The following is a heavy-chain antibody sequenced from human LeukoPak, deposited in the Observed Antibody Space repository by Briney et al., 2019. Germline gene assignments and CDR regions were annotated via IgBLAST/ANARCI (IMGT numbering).Heavy chain of an antibody. J-gene: IGHJ3*02. V-gene: IGHV1-2*06. CDR1: GYRFSGYY. CDR3: AREYGLDGFDN. Sequence: GASVKVSCKASGYRFSGYYTHWVRQAPGRGLEWMGRINPNSGGTNYGQQLQGRVTMTRDTSISTAYMELSRLRSDDTAVYYCAREYGLDGFDNWGPGTMVTVSS. D-gene: IGHD2-2*03. CDR2: INPNSGGT.